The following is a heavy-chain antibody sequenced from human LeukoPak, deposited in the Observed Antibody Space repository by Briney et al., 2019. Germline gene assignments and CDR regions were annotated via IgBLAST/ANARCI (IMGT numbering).Heavy chain of an antibody. Sequence: GGSLRLSCAASGFTFSDYYMSWIRQAPGKGLEWVSYISSSGSTIYYADSVKGRFTISRDNAKNSLYLQMNSLRAEDTAVYYCARGGIPETYYYGSGSYLALDAFDIWGQGTMVTVSS. J-gene: IGHJ3*02. V-gene: IGHV3-11*01. CDR1: GFTFSDYY. CDR3: ARGGIPETYYYGSGSYLALDAFDI. CDR2: ISSSGSTI. D-gene: IGHD3-10*01.